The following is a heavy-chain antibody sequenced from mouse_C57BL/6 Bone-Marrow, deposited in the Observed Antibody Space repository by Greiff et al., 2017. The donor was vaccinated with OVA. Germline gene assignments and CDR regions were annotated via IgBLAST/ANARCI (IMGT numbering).Heavy chain of an antibody. Sequence: VQLQQSGTVLARPGASVKMSCKTSGYTFTSYWMHWVKQRPGQGLEWIGAIYPGNSDTSYNQKFKGKAKLTAVTSASTAYMELSSLTNEDSAVDYCTRPHYYGSSYGFAYWGQGTLVTVSA. V-gene: IGHV1-5*01. D-gene: IGHD1-1*01. CDR3: TRPHYYGSSYGFAY. J-gene: IGHJ3*01. CDR1: GYTFTSYW. CDR2: IYPGNSDT.